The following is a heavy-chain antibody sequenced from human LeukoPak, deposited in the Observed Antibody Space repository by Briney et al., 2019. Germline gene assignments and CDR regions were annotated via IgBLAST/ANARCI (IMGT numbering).Heavy chain of an antibody. CDR1: GFIFSPYW. CDR2: ITSDGSNT. J-gene: IGHJ4*02. D-gene: IGHD3-22*01. V-gene: IGHV3-74*01. CDR3: ARDRFYYDSSGYPAFDY. Sequence: GGSLRLSCAASGFIFSPYWMHWVRQAPGKGLVWVSRITSDGSNTIYADSVKGRFTVSRDNAKNMLYLQMNSLRAEDTAVYYCARDRFYYDSSGYPAFDYWGQGTLVTVSS.